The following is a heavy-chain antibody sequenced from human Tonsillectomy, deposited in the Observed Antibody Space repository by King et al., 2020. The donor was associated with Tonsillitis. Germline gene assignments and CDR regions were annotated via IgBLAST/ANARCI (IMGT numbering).Heavy chain of an antibody. D-gene: IGHD3-3*01. CDR2: ISYDGSNK. CDR3: AKDAVLRFLQWFEYFDY. Sequence: VQLVESGGGVVQPGRSLRLSCAASGFTFSSYGMHWVRQAPGKGLEWVALISYDGSNKYYADSVKGRFTISRDNSKNTLYLQMNSLRAEGTAVYYCAKDAVLRFLQWFEYFDYWGQGSLVTVSS. V-gene: IGHV3-30*05. CDR1: GFTFSSYG. J-gene: IGHJ4*02.